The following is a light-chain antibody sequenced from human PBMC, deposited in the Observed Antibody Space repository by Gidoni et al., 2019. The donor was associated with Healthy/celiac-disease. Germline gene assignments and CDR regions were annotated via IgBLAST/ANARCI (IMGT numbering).Light chain of an antibody. V-gene: IGKV3D-11*02. CDR2: DAS. CDR1: PSISSS. J-gene: IGKJ2*01. Sequence: EIVLTHSPATLSLSPGERATLSCRASPSISSSFTWYQQKRGQARRLLIYDASNRATGIPARFSGRGSGKDFTLTISSLEPEDFAVYYCQQRSNWQGYTFGQGTKLEIK. CDR3: QQRSNWQGYT.